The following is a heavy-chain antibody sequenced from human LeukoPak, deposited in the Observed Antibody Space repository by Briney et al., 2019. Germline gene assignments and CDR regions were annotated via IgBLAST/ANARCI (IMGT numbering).Heavy chain of an antibody. CDR1: GFTFGDYA. J-gene: IGHJ4*02. D-gene: IGHD3-22*01. CDR2: ISGDGYIT. Sequence: GGSLRLSCAASGFTFGDYAMHWVRQVPGKGLEWVSLISGDGYITYYADSVKGRFTVSRDNSKNSLYLQMNGLRIEDTAFYYCAKDIENYDSTGHLDYWGQGTLVTVSS. CDR3: AKDIENYDSTGHLDY. V-gene: IGHV3-43*02.